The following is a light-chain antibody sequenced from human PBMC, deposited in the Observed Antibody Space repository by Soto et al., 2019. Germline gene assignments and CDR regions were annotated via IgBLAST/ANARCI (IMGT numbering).Light chain of an antibody. Sequence: QSVLTQPPSASGTPGQRVTISCSGSSSNIGSNYVYWYQQLPGTAPKLLIYRNNQRPSGVPDRFSGSKSGTSASLAISGLGSGVEAVFYCAEGDAGLGGYVLETGTKVPAL. V-gene: IGLV1-47*01. CDR3: AEGDAGLGGYV. CDR1: SSNIGSNY. J-gene: IGLJ1*01. CDR2: RNN.